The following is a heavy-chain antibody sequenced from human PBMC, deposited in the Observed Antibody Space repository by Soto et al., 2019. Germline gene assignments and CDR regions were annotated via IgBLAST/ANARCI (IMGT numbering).Heavy chain of an antibody. V-gene: IGHV1-8*01. J-gene: IGHJ4*02. CDR1: GYTFTSYD. Sequence: GASVKVSCKASGYTFTSYDINRVRQATGQGLEWMGWMNPNSGNTGYVQKFQGRVTMTRNASISTAYMELSSLRSEDSAVYYCAGDYTSSYNYDSTNYGYFDFWGLGTLVTVSS. CDR3: AGDYTSSYNYDSTNYGYFDF. CDR2: MNPNSGNT. D-gene: IGHD3-22*01.